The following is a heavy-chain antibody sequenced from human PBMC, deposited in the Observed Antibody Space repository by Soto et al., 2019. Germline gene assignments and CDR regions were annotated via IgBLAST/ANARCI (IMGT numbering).Heavy chain of an antibody. CDR3: ARDRDQTGTTPNIGY. CDR2: INPSGGST. Sequence: ASVKVSCKASGYTFTSYYMHWVRQAPGQGLEWMGIINPSGGSTSYAQKFQGRVTMTRDTSTSTVYMELSSLRSEDMAVYYCARDRDQTGTTPNIGYWGQGTLVTVSS. D-gene: IGHD1-7*01. CDR1: GYTFTSYY. V-gene: IGHV1-46*01. J-gene: IGHJ4*02.